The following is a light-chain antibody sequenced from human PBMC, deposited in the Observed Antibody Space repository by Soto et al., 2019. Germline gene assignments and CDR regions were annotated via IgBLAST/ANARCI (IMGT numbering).Light chain of an antibody. CDR3: QQSYSTTQT. V-gene: IGKV3-11*01. J-gene: IGKJ1*01. Sequence: IVLTQSPAIPSLSPGGRATISSRASQSVSKYLAWYQQKHGQAPRLLIYNASNRATGIPVRFSGSGSGTDFTLTISSLQPEDGSTYYCQQSYSTTQTFGQGTKVDIK. CDR2: NAS. CDR1: QSVSKY.